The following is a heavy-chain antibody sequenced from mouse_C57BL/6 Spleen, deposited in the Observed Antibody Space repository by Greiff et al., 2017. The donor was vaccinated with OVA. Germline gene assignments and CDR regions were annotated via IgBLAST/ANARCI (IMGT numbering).Heavy chain of an antibody. J-gene: IGHJ1*03. CDR3: ARVITTVVADPYWYFDV. V-gene: IGHV1-69*01. CDR1: GYTFTSYW. D-gene: IGHD1-1*01. Sequence: QVQLQQPGAELVMPGASVKLSCKASGYTFTSYWMNWVKQRPGQGLEWIGEIDPSDSYTNYNQKFKGKSTLTVDKSSSTAYMQLSILTSEDSAVYYCARVITTVVADPYWYFDVWGTGTTVTVSS. CDR2: IDPSDSYT.